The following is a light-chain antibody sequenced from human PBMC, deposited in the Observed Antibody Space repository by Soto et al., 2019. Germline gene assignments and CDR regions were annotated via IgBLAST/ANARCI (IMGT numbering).Light chain of an antibody. Sequence: EIEITQSPATLSLAPGERVTLSCRASESVSTNLAWYQQKAGQAPRLLIYGASTRATGIPARFSGSESGTEFTLTISSLQSEDFAVYYCQQHSNWPLTFGGGTKVDI. V-gene: IGKV3-15*01. J-gene: IGKJ4*01. CDR2: GAS. CDR3: QQHSNWPLT. CDR1: ESVSTN.